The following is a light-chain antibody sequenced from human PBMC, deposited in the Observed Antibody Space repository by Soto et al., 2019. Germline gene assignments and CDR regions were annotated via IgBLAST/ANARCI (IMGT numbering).Light chain of an antibody. Sequence: EIVLTQSPGTLSLSPGAIATLSCRASQSVSSSYLAWYQQKPGQAPRLLIYVASSRATGIPDRFSGSGSGTDFTLTISRLEPEDFAVNYCQQYGSSPQGTFGQGTKVEIK. V-gene: IGKV3-20*01. J-gene: IGKJ1*01. CDR1: QSVSSSY. CDR3: QQYGSSPQGT. CDR2: VAS.